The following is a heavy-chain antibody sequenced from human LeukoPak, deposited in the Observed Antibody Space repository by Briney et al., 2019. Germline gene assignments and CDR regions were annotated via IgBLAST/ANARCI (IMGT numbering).Heavy chain of an antibody. CDR3: ARDGQWLVAEVDY. J-gene: IGHJ4*02. CDR2: IKQDGSEK. Sequence: PGGSLRLSCAASGFTFTNYAMSWVRQAPGKGLEWVANIKQDGSEKYYVDSVKGRFTISRDNAKNSLYLQMNSLRAEDTAVYYCARDGQWLVAEVDYWGQGTLVTVSS. CDR1: GFTFTNYA. D-gene: IGHD6-19*01. V-gene: IGHV3-7*04.